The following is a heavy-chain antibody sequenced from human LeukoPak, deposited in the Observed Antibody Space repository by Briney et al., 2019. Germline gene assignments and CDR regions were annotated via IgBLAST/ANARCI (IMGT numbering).Heavy chain of an antibody. V-gene: IGHV3-23*01. CDR2: ISGGGGYT. CDR1: GFTFSTYA. D-gene: IGHD5-18*01. Sequence: GGSLRLSCAASGFTFSTYAMSWVRQAPGKGLQWISSISGGGGYTYYADSVKGRFTISRDNSKNTLYLQTNSLRAEETAVYYCARSGYSYASYYFDYWGQGTLVTVSS. CDR3: ARSGYSYASYYFDY. J-gene: IGHJ4*02.